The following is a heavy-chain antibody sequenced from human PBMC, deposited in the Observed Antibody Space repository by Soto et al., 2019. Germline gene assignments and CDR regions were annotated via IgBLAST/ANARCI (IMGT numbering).Heavy chain of an antibody. D-gene: IGHD2-8*02. V-gene: IGHV3-23*01. CDR3: TRDWTGNTCPCMDV. Sequence: EVQLLESGGGLVQPGGSLRLSCTASGLTFSTYAMTWVRQAPGKGLEWVSTVSGSGAKTYYADSVRGRFTISRDNSKDTLYLQMNSLTAEDTATYYCTRDWTGNTCPCMDVWGQGTTVTVSS. CDR2: VSGSGAKT. CDR1: GLTFSTYA. J-gene: IGHJ6*02.